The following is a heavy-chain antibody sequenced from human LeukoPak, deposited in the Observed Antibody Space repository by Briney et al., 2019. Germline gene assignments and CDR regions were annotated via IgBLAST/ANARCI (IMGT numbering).Heavy chain of an antibody. CDR1: THSVSTDYY. V-gene: IGHV4-38-2*02. CDR2: IYHDGST. D-gene: IGHD3-10*01. Sequence: SETPSLTCTVSTHSVSTDYYWGWIRQPPGKGLEWIGNIYHDGSTYYTPSLKSRVTISVDTSKNQFSLKLTSVTAADTAVYYCAREGLISIVRGLNFGYWGQGTLVSVSS. CDR3: AREGLISIVRGLNFGY. J-gene: IGHJ4*02.